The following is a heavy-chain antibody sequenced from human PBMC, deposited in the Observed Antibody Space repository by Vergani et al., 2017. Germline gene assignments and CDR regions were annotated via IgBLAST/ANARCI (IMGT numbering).Heavy chain of an antibody. D-gene: IGHD2-2*02. CDR3: ARDGRYCSSTSCYTGFYYYYYMDV. CDR2: ISYDGSNK. CDR1: GFTFSSYA. Sequence: QVQLVESGGGVVQPGRSLRLSCAASGFTFSSYAMHWVRQAPGKGLEWVAVISYDGSNKYYADSVKGRFTISRDNAKNTLYLQMNRLRAEDTAVYYCARDGRYCSSTSCYTGFYYYYYMDVWGKGTTVTVSS. J-gene: IGHJ6*03. V-gene: IGHV3-30-3*01.